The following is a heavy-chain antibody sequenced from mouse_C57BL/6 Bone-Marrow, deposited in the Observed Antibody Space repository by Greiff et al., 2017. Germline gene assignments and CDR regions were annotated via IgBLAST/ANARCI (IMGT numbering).Heavy chain of an antibody. D-gene: IGHD2-4*01. Sequence: QVQLQQSGAELVMPGASVKLSCKASGYTFTSYWMHWVKQRPGQGLEWIGEIDPSDSYTNYNQKFKGKSTLTVDKSSSTAYMQLSSLTSEDSAVYYCARRINPYYFDYWCQGTTRTVSS. V-gene: IGHV1-69*01. CDR2: IDPSDSYT. CDR1: GYTFTSYW. CDR3: ARRINPYYFDY. J-gene: IGHJ2*01.